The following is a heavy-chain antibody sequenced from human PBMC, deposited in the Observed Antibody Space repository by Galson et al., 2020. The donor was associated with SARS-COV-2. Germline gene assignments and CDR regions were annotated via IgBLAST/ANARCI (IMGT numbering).Heavy chain of an antibody. D-gene: IGHD1-26*01. J-gene: IGHJ4*02. CDR2: ISSDGSNR. Sequence: GGSLRLSCAASGFTFSNYVMHWVRQAPGKGPEWVAVISSDGSNRYYADSQKGRFTISRDNSKSTLYLQMNSLRAEDTAVYYCARGGEWELPYYFDYWGQGTLVTVSS. CDR3: ARGGEWELPYYFDY. V-gene: IGHV3-30*04. CDR1: GFTFSNYV.